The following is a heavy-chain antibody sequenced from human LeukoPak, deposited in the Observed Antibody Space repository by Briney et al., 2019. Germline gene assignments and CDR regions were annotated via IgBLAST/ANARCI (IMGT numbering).Heavy chain of an antibody. Sequence: GGSLRLSCAASGFTFSSYSMNWVRQAPGKGLEWVSYISSSSSTIYYADSVKGRFTISRDNAKNSLYLQMNSLRAEDTAVYYCAKDLGYSSPYYFDYWGQGTLVTVSS. V-gene: IGHV3-48*01. J-gene: IGHJ4*02. CDR1: GFTFSSYS. CDR3: AKDLGYSSPYYFDY. CDR2: ISSSSSTI. D-gene: IGHD6-13*01.